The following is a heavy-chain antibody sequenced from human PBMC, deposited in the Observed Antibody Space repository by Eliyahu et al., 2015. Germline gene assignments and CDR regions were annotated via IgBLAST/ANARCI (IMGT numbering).Heavy chain of an antibody. D-gene: IGHD3-16*01. Sequence: QVQLQQWGAGLLKPSETLSLTCAVYGGSFSGYYWXWIRQPPGEGLEWIGEIDHSGRTNYNPSLKSRVTISLDTSNNQFSLKLSSVTAADTAVYYCARGWGNPIWGQGTMVTVSS. CDR2: IDHSGRT. V-gene: IGHV4-34*01. CDR1: GGSFSGYY. CDR3: ARGWGNPI. J-gene: IGHJ3*02.